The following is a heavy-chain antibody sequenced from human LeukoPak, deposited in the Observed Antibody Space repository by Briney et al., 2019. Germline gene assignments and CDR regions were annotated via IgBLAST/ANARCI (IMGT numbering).Heavy chain of an antibody. Sequence: PSQTLSLTGTVSGGSISSGGYYWSWIRQHPGKGLEWIGYIYYSGSTYYNPSLKSRVTISVDTSKNQFSLKLSSVTAADTAVYYCARDLGGYGYHDAFDIWGQGTMVTVSS. CDR2: IYYSGST. J-gene: IGHJ3*02. CDR3: ARDLGGYGYHDAFDI. V-gene: IGHV4-31*03. CDR1: GGSISSGGYY. D-gene: IGHD5-12*01.